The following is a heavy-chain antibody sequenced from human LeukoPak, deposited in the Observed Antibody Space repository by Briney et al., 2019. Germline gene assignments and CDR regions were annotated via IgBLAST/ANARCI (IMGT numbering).Heavy chain of an antibody. V-gene: IGHV1-24*01. D-gene: IGHD1-26*01. Sequence: ASVKVSCTVSGYTLTELSMHWVRQAPGKGLEWMGGFDPEDGETIYAQKFQGRVTMTEDTSTDTAYMELSSLRSEDTAVYYCATSSGSYYLRLDYWGRGTLVTVSS. CDR3: ATSSGSYYLRLDY. CDR2: FDPEDGET. CDR1: GYTLTELS. J-gene: IGHJ4*02.